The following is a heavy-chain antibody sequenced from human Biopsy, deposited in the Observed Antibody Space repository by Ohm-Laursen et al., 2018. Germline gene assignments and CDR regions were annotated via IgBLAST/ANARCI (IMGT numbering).Heavy chain of an antibody. CDR2: MNPNSGNT. V-gene: IGHV1-8*01. CDR3: ARDFNYDGGGSFNFDY. CDR1: GYTFTNYN. J-gene: IGHJ4*02. Sequence: SVKVSCKVSGYTFTNYNVNWVRQATGQGLEWMGWMNPNSGNTGYAQKFQGRVTMTRNTSISTAYMELSSLTSVDTAVYYCARDFNYDGGGSFNFDYWGQGTLVTVSS. D-gene: IGHD3-22*01.